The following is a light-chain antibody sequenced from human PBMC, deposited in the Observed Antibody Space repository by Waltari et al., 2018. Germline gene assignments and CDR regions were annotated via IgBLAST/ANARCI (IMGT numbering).Light chain of an antibody. J-gene: IGLJ2*01. V-gene: IGLV2-23*02. Sequence: QSALTQPASVSGSPGQPITISCTGTSSDVGSFNLVSWYQQHPNQAPTLMIYQVSTRPSGLSNRFSGSKSGNTASLTISGLQAEDEAEYYCCSYGGSSTFVIFGGGTKLTVL. CDR3: CSYGGSSTFVI. CDR2: QVS. CDR1: SSDVGSFNL.